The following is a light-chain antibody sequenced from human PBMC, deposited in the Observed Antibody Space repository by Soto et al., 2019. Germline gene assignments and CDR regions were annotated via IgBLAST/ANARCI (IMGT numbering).Light chain of an antibody. V-gene: IGKV3-15*01. CDR2: DAS. CDR1: QSVSSN. J-gene: IGKJ5*01. CDR3: QQYKNWPFS. Sequence: EIVMTQSPATLSVSPGERATLSCRDSQSVSSNLAWYQQKPGQAPRLLIYDASNRATGIPARFSGTGSETDFTLTISGLQSEDSAVYFCQQYKNWPFSFGQGTRLEIK.